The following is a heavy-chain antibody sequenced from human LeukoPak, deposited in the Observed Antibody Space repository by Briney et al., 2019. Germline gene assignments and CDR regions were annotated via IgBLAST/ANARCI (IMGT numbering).Heavy chain of an antibody. Sequence: PGESLTLSCAASGFSFSAYGLNWVRQAPGKGLEWVSFISSSGSHRYYADSAKGRFTISRDNAKNSLYLQMNYLRAEDTAIYYWARVSTATGPPTCFPPWAQETLVPAPS. V-gene: IGHV3-21*01. J-gene: IGHJ5*02. CDR2: ISSSGSHR. CDR1: GFSFSAYG. D-gene: IGHD3-10*01. CDR3: ARVSTATGPPTCFPP.